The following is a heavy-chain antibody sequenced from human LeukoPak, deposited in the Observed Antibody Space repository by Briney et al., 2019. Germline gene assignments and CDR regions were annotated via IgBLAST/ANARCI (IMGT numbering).Heavy chain of an antibody. D-gene: IGHD2-2*01. CDR2: ISTTSSYI. J-gene: IGHJ4*02. Sequence: GGSLRLSCAASGFNFIDYSMNWVRQAPGKGLEWVSSISTTSSYIYYADSVRGRFTISRDNPKNSLYLQMNSLGAEDTAVYYCARSVPAAPFDYWGQGTLVTVSS. CDR3: ARSVPAAPFDY. CDR1: GFNFIDYS. V-gene: IGHV3-21*01.